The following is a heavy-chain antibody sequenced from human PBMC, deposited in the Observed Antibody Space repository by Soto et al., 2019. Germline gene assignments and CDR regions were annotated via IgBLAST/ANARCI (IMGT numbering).Heavy chain of an antibody. CDR3: ARGIAAAGNNWFDP. J-gene: IGHJ5*02. Sequence: SETLSLTCTVSGGSISSYYWSWIRQPPGKGLEWIGYIYYSGSTNYNPSLKSRVTISVDTSKNQFSLKLSSVTAADTAVYYCARGIAAAGNNWFDPWGQGTLVTVS. D-gene: IGHD6-13*01. V-gene: IGHV4-59*08. CDR2: IYYSGST. CDR1: GGSISSYY.